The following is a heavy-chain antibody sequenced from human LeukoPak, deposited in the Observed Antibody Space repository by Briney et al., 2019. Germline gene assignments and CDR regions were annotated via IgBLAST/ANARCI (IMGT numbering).Heavy chain of an antibody. CDR3: ARYYHYYDSSGYLYYFDY. Sequence: SETLSLTCTVSGGSISSYYWSWIRQPPGKGLEWIGYIYYSGSTNYNPSLKSRVTISVDTSKNQFSLKLSSVTAADTAVYYCARYYHYYDSSGYLYYFDYWGQGTLVTVPS. CDR1: GGSISSYY. CDR2: IYYSGST. J-gene: IGHJ4*02. D-gene: IGHD3-22*01. V-gene: IGHV4-59*01.